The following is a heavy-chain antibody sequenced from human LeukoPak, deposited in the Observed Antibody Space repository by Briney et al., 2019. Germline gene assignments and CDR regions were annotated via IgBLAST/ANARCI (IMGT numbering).Heavy chain of an antibody. J-gene: IGHJ4*02. Sequence: GGSLRLSCAASGFTFSSYSMNWVRQAPGKGLEWVANIKQDGSEKNYVDSVKGRFTVSRDNAQDSLYLQMNSLRVEDTAVYYCARHPNSNWDYWGQGTLVTVSS. CDR3: ARHPNSNWDY. V-gene: IGHV3-7*03. CDR2: IKQDGSEK. CDR1: GFTFSSYS. D-gene: IGHD6-13*01.